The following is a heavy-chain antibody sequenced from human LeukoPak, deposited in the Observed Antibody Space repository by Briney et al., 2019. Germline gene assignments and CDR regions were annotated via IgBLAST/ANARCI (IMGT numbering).Heavy chain of an antibody. D-gene: IGHD6-13*01. V-gene: IGHV3-33*01. Sequence: GGSLRLSCAASGFTFSSYGMHWVRQAPGKGLEWVAVIWYDGSNKYYADSVKGRFTISRDNSKNTLYLQMNSLRAEDTAVYYCARAAAGTHYYYYMDVWGKGTTVTVSS. CDR2: IWYDGSNK. CDR1: GFTFSSYG. CDR3: ARAAAGTHYYYYMDV. J-gene: IGHJ6*03.